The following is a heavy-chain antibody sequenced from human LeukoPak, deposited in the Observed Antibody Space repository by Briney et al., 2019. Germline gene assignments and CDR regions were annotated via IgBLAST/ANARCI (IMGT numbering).Heavy chain of an antibody. CDR1: GFTFSSYC. V-gene: IGHV3-74*01. D-gene: IGHD1-14*01. J-gene: IGHJ4*02. CDR3: ARGIKGAYGPYY. Sequence: GGSLRLSCAASGFTFSSYCMHWVRQAPGKGLVWVSRISTDGSITDYADPVKGRFTISRDNAKSTLYLKMNSLRAEDTAVYYCARGIKGAYGPYYWGQGTLVTVSS. CDR2: ISTDGSIT.